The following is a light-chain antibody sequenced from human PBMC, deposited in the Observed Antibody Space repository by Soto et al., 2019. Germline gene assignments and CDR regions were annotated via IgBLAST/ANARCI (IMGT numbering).Light chain of an antibody. Sequence: EIVLTQSPGTLSLSPGERATLSCRATQSVTSNYLAWYQQKPGQAPRLLIYGASIRATGIPDRFSGSGSGTDVTLTISRLETEDFAVYYWQHYGSSTPNTFGQGTKLEIK. V-gene: IGKV3-20*01. CDR1: QSVTSNY. CDR3: QHYGSSTPNT. CDR2: GAS. J-gene: IGKJ2*01.